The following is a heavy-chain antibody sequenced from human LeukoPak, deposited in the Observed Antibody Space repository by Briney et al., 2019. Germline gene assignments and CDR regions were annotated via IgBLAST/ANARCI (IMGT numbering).Heavy chain of an antibody. V-gene: IGHV4-30-4*01. D-gene: IGHD4-17*01. Sequence: SETLSLTCTVSGGSISSGDYYWSWIRQPPGTGPEWLGYIYYSGSTYYNPSLKSRVTISVDTSKNQFSLKLSSVTAADTAVYYCARGSPDYGDSFSFDYWGQGTLVTVSS. J-gene: IGHJ4*02. CDR3: ARGSPDYGDSFSFDY. CDR1: GGSISSGDYY. CDR2: IYYSGST.